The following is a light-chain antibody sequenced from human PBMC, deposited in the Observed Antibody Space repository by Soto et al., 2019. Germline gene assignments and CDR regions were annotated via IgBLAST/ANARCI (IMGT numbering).Light chain of an antibody. CDR1: QSVGST. Sequence: EIVLTQSPAALSVSPGERVTLSCWASQSVGSTLNWYQQRPGQAPRLLIYDTSIRATGIPARFSGSGSGTEFTLTIASLQSEDFGVYYCQRFNRWPLSFGGGTEVEI. J-gene: IGKJ4*01. CDR2: DTS. CDR3: QRFNRWPLS. V-gene: IGKV3-15*01.